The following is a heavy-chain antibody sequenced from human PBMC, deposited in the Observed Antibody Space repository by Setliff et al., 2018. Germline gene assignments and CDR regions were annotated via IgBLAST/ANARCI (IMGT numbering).Heavy chain of an antibody. CDR3: AKVDIDYIMTRDNTWQYIFYMDV. CDR2: INYSGST. D-gene: IGHD5-12*01. J-gene: IGHJ6*03. CDR1: GDSLSSGTQY. V-gene: IGHV4-39*01. Sequence: PSETLSLTCSVLGDSLSSGTQYWAWIRQPPGKGLEWIGNINYSGSTYYNPSLKSRVTMSVDASRNQVSLKVTSVTAEDTAVYYCAKVDIDYIMTRDNTWQYIFYMDVWGRGTTGTV.